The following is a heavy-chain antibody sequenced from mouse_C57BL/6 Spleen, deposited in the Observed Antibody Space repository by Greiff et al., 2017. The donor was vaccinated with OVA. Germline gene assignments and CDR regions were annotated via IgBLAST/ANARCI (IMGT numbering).Heavy chain of an antibody. CDR2: ISYDGSN. Sequence: ESGPGLVKPSQSLSLTCSVTGYSITSGYYWNWIRQFPGNKLEWMGYISYDGSNNYNPSLKNRIAITRDTSKNQFFLKFNSVTTEDTATYYCALITTGFAYWGQGTLVTVSA. D-gene: IGHD1-1*01. V-gene: IGHV3-6*01. CDR3: ALITTGFAY. J-gene: IGHJ3*01. CDR1: GYSITSGYY.